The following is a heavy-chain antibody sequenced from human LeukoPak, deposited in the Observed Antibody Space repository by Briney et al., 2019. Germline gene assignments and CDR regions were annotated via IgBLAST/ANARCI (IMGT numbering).Heavy chain of an antibody. D-gene: IGHD6-13*01. V-gene: IGHV3-7*01. CDR3: ARAGGTSWADY. Sequence: GGSLRLSCEASGFTFRDYWMTRVRQAPGKGLEWVANVKQDGNEKFYVDSVKGRFTISRDNRKNSLYLQMNSLRVEDTAIYYCARAGGTSWADYWGQGTLVTVSS. CDR2: VKQDGNEK. CDR1: GFTFRDYW. J-gene: IGHJ4*02.